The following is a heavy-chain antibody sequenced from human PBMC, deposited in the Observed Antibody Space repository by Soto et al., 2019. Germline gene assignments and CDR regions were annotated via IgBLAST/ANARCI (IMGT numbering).Heavy chain of an antibody. CDR2: ISGYNGDT. V-gene: IGHV1-18*04. CDR1: GYTFSSNG. CDR3: ARAPPTLTGYYVSPYYFDY. Sequence: QVQLVQSGAEVKRPGASVKVSCMASGYTFSSNGLIWVRQAPGQGLEWMGWISGYNGDTNYAEKLQGRVTMSTDTSRATAHMELRSLTSDGTAVYYCARAPPTLTGYYVSPYYFDYWGQGTLVTVSS. J-gene: IGHJ4*02. D-gene: IGHD3-9*01.